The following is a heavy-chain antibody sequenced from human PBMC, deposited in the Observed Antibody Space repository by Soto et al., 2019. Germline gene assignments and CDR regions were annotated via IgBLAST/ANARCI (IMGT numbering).Heavy chain of an antibody. Sequence: QVQLQESGPGLVKPSQTLSLSCTVSGGSISSGGYYWGWVRQHPGQGLEWIGYIYYSGSTFYNPSHKSRVTTSVDTTKNQFSLNLNSVAAADTALYYGAGIVVVEAAQLDCWGQGTLVTVSS. J-gene: IGHJ4*02. D-gene: IGHD2-2*01. CDR1: GGSISSGGYY. V-gene: IGHV4-31*03. CDR3: AGIVVVEAAQLDC. CDR2: IYYSGST.